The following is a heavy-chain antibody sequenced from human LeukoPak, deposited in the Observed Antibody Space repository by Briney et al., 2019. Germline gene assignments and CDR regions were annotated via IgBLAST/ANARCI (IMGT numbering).Heavy chain of an antibody. CDR3: ARRGGIVGATTFYWFDP. J-gene: IGHJ5*02. V-gene: IGHV4-39*01. D-gene: IGHD1-26*01. CDR1: GGSISSSSYY. Sequence: SETLSLTCTISGGSISSSSYYWGWIRQPPGKGLEWIGSIYYSGSTYYNPSLKSRVTISVDTSKNQFSLKLSSVTAADTAVYYCARRGGIVGATTFYWFDPWGQGTLVTVSS. CDR2: IYYSGST.